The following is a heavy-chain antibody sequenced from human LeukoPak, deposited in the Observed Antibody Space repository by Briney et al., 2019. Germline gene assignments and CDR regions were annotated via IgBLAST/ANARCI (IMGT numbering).Heavy chain of an antibody. CDR2: IYYSGST. CDR1: GGSISSSSYY. D-gene: IGHD4-23*01. CDR3: ARVEAAALRWDFDY. J-gene: IGHJ4*02. V-gene: IGHV4-39*07. Sequence: SETLSLTCTVSGGSISSSSYYWGWIRQPPGKGLEWIGSIYYSGSTYYNPSLKSRVTISVDTSKNQFSLKLSSVTAADTAVYYCARVEAAALRWDFDYWGQGTLVTVSS.